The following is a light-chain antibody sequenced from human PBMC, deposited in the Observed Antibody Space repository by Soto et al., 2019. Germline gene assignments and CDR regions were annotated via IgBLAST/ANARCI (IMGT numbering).Light chain of an antibody. V-gene: IGKV1-27*01. Sequence: DIQMTQSPSSLSASVGDRVTITCRASQGISTYLAWYQQKPGKVPKLLIYAASTLQSGVPSRFSGSGSGTDFTLTISSLQPEDVATYYCQNYNSAPQFTFGPGTKVDVK. CDR2: AAS. J-gene: IGKJ3*01. CDR1: QGISTY. CDR3: QNYNSAPQFT.